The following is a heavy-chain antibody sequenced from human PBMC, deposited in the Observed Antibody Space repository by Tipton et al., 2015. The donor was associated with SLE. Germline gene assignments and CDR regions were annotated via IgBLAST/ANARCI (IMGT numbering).Heavy chain of an antibody. V-gene: IGHV4-39*07. Sequence: TLSLTCTVSGGSISSSSYYWGWIRQPPGKGLEWIGEINHSGSTNYSPPLKSRVTISVDTSKNQFSLKLSSVAAADTAVYYCASGIRTFDYWGQGTLVTVSS. CDR1: GGSISSSSYY. J-gene: IGHJ4*02. D-gene: IGHD1-26*01. CDR2: INHSGST. CDR3: ASGIRTFDY.